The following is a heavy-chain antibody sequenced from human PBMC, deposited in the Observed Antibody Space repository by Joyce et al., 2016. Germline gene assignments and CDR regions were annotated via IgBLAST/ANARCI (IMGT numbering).Heavy chain of an antibody. CDR1: GFTFSSYW. CDR3: ARDTQLRGFDP. J-gene: IGHJ5*02. Sequence: EVQLAESGGGLVQPGGSLRLSCAASGFTFSSYWMHWVRQAPGKGVVGVARINSDGSGTIYADSVKGRFTISRDNAKNTLYLQMNSLRAEDTAVYYCARDTQLRGFDPWGQGTLVTVSS. CDR2: INSDGSGT. V-gene: IGHV3-74*01. D-gene: IGHD1-7*01.